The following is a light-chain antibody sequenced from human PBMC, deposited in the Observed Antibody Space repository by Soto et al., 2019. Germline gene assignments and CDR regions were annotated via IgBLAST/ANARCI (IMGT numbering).Light chain of an antibody. CDR2: AAS. CDR1: QGISSY. Sequence: AIRMTQSPSSLSASTGDRVTITCRASQGISSYLAWYQQKPGKAPKLLIYAASTLQSGVPSRFSGSGSGTDFTLTISCLQSEDFATYYCQHRKTFGKGTKVDIK. V-gene: IGKV1-8*01. J-gene: IGKJ1*01. CDR3: QHRKT.